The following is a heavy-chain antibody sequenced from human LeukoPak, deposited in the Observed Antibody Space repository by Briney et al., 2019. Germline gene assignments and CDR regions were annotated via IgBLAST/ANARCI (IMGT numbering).Heavy chain of an antibody. D-gene: IGHD2-15*01. Sequence: GASVKVSCKASGSTFTDDYIHWVRQAPGQGLEWMGWINPNSGGTNYAQKFQGRVTMTRDTSISTAYMELSRLRSDDTAVYYCARAVGRLGPPDAFDIWGQGTMVTVSS. J-gene: IGHJ3*02. CDR1: GSTFTDDY. V-gene: IGHV1-2*02. CDR2: INPNSGGT. CDR3: ARAVGRLGPPDAFDI.